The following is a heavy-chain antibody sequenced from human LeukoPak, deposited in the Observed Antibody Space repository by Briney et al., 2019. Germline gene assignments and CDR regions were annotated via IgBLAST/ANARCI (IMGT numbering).Heavy chain of an antibody. CDR3: ARSIIPQLVDDYYYGMDV. D-gene: IGHD6-6*01. J-gene: IGHJ6*02. CDR2: IYYSGST. Sequence: SETLSLTCTVSGGSISSYYWSWIRQPPGKGLEWIGYIYYSGSTNYNPSLKSRVTISVDTSKNQFSLKLSSVTAADTAVYYCARSIIPQLVDDYYYGMDVWGQGTTVTVSS. V-gene: IGHV4-59*01. CDR1: GGSISSYY.